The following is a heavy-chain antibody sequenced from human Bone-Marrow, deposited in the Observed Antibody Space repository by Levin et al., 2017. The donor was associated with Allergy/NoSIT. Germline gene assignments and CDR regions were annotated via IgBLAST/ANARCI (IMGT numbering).Heavy chain of an antibody. CDR3: ARGSSDYVLNYGMDV. CDR1: GFSLNTRSMC. J-gene: IGHJ6*02. CDR2: IDWDDDK. V-gene: IGHV2-70*11. D-gene: IGHD3-16*01. Sequence: SGPTLVKPTQSLTLTCTLSGFSLNTRSMCVTWMRQPPGKALEWLARIDWDDDKYYSTSLKTRLTISKDTPKNQVVLTMTNMDPVDTATYYCARGSSDYVLNYGMDVWGQGTTVTVSS.